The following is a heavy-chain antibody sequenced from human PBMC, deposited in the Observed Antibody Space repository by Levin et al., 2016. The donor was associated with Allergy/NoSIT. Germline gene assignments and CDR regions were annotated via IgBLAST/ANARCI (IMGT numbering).Heavy chain of an antibody. V-gene: IGHV4-59*08. CDR3: ARGSRSLPFDS. J-gene: IGHJ4*02. Sequence: PGKGLEWIGYMYHSGSANYNPSLQSRVTLSVDTSKNQISLKLTSVTAADTAVYYCARGSRSLPFDSWGQGTLVTVSS. CDR2: MYHSGSA.